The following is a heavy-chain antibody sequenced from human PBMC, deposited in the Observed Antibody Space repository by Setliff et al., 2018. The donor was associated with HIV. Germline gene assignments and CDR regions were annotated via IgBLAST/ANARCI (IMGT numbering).Heavy chain of an antibody. V-gene: IGHV4-34*01. CDR1: GESLSGYS. J-gene: IGHJ6*03. D-gene: IGHD3-10*01. Sequence: PSETLSLTCGVYGESLSGYSWNWIRQPPGKGLEWIGEINRGGSTNYNPSLKSRVTISADTSKNQFSLKLSSVTAADTAVYYCARPRGGFGTYSYSYYMDVWGKGTTVTVSS. CDR2: INRGGST. CDR3: ARPRGGFGTYSYSYYMDV.